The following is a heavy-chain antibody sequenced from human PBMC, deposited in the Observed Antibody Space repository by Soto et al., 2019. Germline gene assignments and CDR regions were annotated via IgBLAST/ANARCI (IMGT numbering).Heavy chain of an antibody. D-gene: IGHD7-27*01. CDR3: AGGGLTWGDY. J-gene: IGHJ4*02. V-gene: IGHV4-4*02. CDR1: GGSISSTNW. CDR2: IYHSGST. Sequence: QVQLQESGPGLVKPSGTLSLTCVVSGGSISSTNWWSWVRQPPGKGLEWIGEIYHSGSTNYNPSLQSRVTMSGDNSNNQFSLKLSSVTAADTAVYYCAGGGLTWGDYWGQGTLVTVSS.